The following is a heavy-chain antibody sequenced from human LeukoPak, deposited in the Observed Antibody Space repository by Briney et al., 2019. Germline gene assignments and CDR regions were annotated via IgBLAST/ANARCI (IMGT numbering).Heavy chain of an antibody. V-gene: IGHV1-2*02. CDR3: ARDPPIGGADVFDI. Sequence: ASVKVSCKAAGYTFTGYYMHWVRQAPGQGLVWMGWINPNSGGTNYAQKFQGRVTMTRDTSISTAYMELSRLTSDDTAVYYCARDPPIGGADVFDIWGQGTMVTVSS. J-gene: IGHJ3*02. CDR1: GYTFTGYY. CDR2: INPNSGGT. D-gene: IGHD3-10*01.